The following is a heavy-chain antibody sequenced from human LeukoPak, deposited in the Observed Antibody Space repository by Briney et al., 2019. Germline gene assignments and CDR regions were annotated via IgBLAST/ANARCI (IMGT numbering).Heavy chain of an antibody. CDR2: ISAYNGNT. Sequence: VASVTVSFKSSVYTFTSYGISWVRQAPGQGLDGMGWISAYNGNTNYAQKLQGRVTMTTDTSTSTAYMELRSLRSDDTAVYYCASARAGYFDWLLNYWGQGTLVTVSS. CDR3: ASARAGYFDWLLNY. J-gene: IGHJ4*02. D-gene: IGHD3-9*01. CDR1: VYTFTSYG. V-gene: IGHV1-18*01.